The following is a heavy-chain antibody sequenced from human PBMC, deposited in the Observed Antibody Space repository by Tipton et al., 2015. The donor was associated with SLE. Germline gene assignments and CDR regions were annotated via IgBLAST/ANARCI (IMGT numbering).Heavy chain of an antibody. D-gene: IGHD6-13*01. CDR1: GHSISSGFY. CDR2: FYHRGTT. J-gene: IGHJ6*03. CDR3: ARVSGGIAYMDV. V-gene: IGHV4-38-2*02. Sequence: TLSLTCSVPGHSISSGFYWGWIRQSPGKGLEWIGNFYHRGTTYYNPSLKSRVTISADTSKNHLSLKLTSVTAADTAVYFCARVSGGIAYMDVWGKGTTVTFSS.